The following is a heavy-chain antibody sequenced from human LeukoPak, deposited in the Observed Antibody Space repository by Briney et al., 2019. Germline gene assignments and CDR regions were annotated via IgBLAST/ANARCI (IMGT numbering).Heavy chain of an antibody. CDR2: INPSGGST. J-gene: IGHJ3*02. V-gene: IGHV1-46*01. D-gene: IGHD1-14*01. Sequence: ASVKVSCKASGYTFTSYYMRWVRQAPGQGLEGMGIINPSGGSTTYAQKFQDRVTMTRAISTSTVYMELSSLRSEDTAVYYCARVRVPGEKRDAFDIWGQGTMVTVSS. CDR1: GYTFTSYY. CDR3: ARVRVPGEKRDAFDI.